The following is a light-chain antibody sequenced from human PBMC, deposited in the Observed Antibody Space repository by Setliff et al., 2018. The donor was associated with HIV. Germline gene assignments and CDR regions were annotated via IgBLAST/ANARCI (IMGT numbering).Light chain of an antibody. CDR2: EVS. V-gene: IGLV2-14*01. Sequence: QSALTQPAAVSGSPGQSITISCTGTSRDVGGYNYVSWYQHHPGKAPKLMICEVSNRPSGVSNRFSGSKSGNTASLTISGLQADDGADYYCSSYTSSSLYVFGTGTKSPS. J-gene: IGLJ1*01. CDR1: SRDVGGYNY. CDR3: SSYTSSSLYV.